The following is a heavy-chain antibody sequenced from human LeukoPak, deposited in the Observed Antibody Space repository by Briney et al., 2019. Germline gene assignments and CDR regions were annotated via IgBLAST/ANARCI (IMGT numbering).Heavy chain of an antibody. CDR3: ARGQDGYNLGY. J-gene: IGHJ4*02. Sequence: GGSLRLSCAASGFIVSSNYVSWVRQAPGKGLEWVSIIYAGGSTYYADSAKDRFTISRDNAKNSLYLQMSSLRAEDTAVYYCARGQDGYNLGYWGQGTLVTVSS. D-gene: IGHD5-24*01. CDR2: IYAGGST. V-gene: IGHV3-66*01. CDR1: GFIVSSNY.